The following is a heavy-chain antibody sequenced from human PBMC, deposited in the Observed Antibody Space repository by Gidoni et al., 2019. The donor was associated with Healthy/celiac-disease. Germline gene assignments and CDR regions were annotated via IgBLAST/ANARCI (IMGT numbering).Heavy chain of an antibody. J-gene: IGHJ4*02. V-gene: IGHV4-39*01. D-gene: IGHD3-16*01. CDR2: IYYSGST. Sequence: QLQLQESGPGLVKPSETLSLTCTVSGGSIRSSSYYWGWIRQPPGKGLEWIGSIYYSGSTYYNPSLKSRVTISVDTSKNQFSLKLSSVTAADTAVYYCARHEYDSVYPTLFDYWGQGTLVTVSS. CDR3: ARHEYDSVYPTLFDY. CDR1: GGSIRSSSYY.